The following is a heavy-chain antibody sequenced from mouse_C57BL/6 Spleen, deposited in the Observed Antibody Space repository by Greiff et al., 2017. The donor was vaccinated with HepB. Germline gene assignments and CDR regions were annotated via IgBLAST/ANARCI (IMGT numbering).Heavy chain of an antibody. V-gene: IGHV3-6*01. CDR1: GYSITSGYY. CDR3: AREGNSWYFDV. Sequence: EVQLQESGPGLVKPSQSLSLTCSVTGYSITSGYYWNWIRQFPGNKLEWMGYISYDGSNNYNPSLKNRISITRDTSKNQFLLKLNSVTTEDTATYYCAREGNSWYFDVWGTGTTVTVSS. CDR2: ISYDGSN. J-gene: IGHJ1*03.